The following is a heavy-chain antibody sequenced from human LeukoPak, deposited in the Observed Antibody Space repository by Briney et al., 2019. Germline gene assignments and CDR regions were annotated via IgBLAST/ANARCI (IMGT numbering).Heavy chain of an antibody. D-gene: IGHD6-13*01. CDR1: GGSFSGYY. J-gene: IGHJ5*02. CDR3: ARGRVAAAGIKWFDP. CDR2: INHSGST. V-gene: IGHV4-34*01. Sequence: SETLSLTCAVYGGSFSGYYWSWIRQPPGKGLEWMGEINHSGSTNYNPSLKSRVTISVDTSKNQFSLKLSSVTAADTAVYCCARGRVAAAGIKWFDPWGQGTLVTVSS.